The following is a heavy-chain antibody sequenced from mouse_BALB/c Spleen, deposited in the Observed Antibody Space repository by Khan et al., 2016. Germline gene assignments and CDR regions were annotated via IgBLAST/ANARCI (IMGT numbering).Heavy chain of an antibody. D-gene: IGHD1-1*01. V-gene: IGHV3-2*02. CDR1: GYSITSDYA. Sequence: EVQLQESGPGLVKPSQSLSLTCTVTGYSITSDYAWNWIRQFPGNKLEWMGYKRYSGSTSYNQSLKSRISITRDTSKNQFFLQLNSVTTAGTSADDCARSNIYGNSRACFAYWGQGTLVTVSA. CDR2: KRYSGST. CDR3: ARSNIYGNSRACFAY. J-gene: IGHJ3*01.